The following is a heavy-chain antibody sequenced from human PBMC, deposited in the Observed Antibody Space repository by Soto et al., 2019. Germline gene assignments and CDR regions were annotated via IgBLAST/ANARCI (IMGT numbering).Heavy chain of an antibody. V-gene: IGHV3-23*01. CDR1: GFTFSSYA. D-gene: IGHD3-10*01. J-gene: IGHJ3*02. CDR3: AKDYIGSDPDAFDI. CDR2: ISSSGGGT. Sequence: GGSLRLSCAASGFTFSSYAMSWVRQAPGKGLEWVSGISSSGGGTYYADSVMGRFTISRDNSKNTLYLQMNSLRAEDTAVYYCAKDYIGSDPDAFDIWGQGTMVTVSS.